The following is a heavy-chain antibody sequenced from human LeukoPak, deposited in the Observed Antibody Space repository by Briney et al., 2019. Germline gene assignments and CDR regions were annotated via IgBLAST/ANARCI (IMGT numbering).Heavy chain of an antibody. CDR1: GFTFSSYS. D-gene: IGHD3-10*02. CDR2: ISSSSTDR. CDR3: AELGITMIGGV. J-gene: IGHJ6*04. V-gene: IGHV3-21*04. Sequence: PGGSLRLSCAASGFTFSSYSMSWVRQAPGKGLEWVSSISSSSTDRYYAASVRGRVTIARDTSRSTLYLQMNSLRAEDAAVYYCAELGITMIGGVWGKGTTVTISS.